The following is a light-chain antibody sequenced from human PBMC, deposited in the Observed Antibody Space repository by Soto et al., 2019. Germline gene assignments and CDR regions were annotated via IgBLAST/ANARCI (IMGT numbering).Light chain of an antibody. CDR1: QSISSG. V-gene: IGKV1-5*03. CDR3: QQYSSYLWT. Sequence: DIQMTQSPSTLSASVGDRVTITCRASQSISSGLAWYQQKPGRAPKLLIYKASTLESGVPSRFSGSGSGAEFTLTISSLQPDDFAVYYCQQYSSYLWTFGQGTKVDI. CDR2: KAS. J-gene: IGKJ1*01.